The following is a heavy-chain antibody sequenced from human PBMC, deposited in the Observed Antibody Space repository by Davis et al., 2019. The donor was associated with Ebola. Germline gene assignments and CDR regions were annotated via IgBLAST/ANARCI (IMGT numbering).Heavy chain of an antibody. Sequence: GESLKIPCAASGFTFSGPAMHWVRQASGKGLEWVGRIRSKANSYATAYAASVKGRFTISRDDSKNTAYLQMNSLKTEDTAVYYCTTPPAARGNYYYYGMDVWGQGTTVTVSS. D-gene: IGHD2-2*01. V-gene: IGHV3-73*01. CDR3: TTPPAARGNYYYYGMDV. J-gene: IGHJ6*02. CDR2: IRSKANSYAT. CDR1: GFTFSGPA.